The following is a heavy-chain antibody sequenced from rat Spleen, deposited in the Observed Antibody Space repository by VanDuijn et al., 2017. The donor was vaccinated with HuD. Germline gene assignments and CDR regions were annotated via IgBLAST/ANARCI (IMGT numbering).Heavy chain of an antibody. CDR3: TRGMYTTDYAPGY. Sequence: EVQLVESGGGLVQPGRSLKLSCAASGFTFSNYDMAWVRQAPTKGLEWVASISYDGGSTYYRDSVKGRFTISRDNAKSTLYLQMNSLRSEDTATYYCTRGMYTTDYAPGYWGQGVMVTVSS. V-gene: IGHV5-20*01. CDR2: ISYDGGST. J-gene: IGHJ2*01. CDR1: GFTFSNYD. D-gene: IGHD1-6*01.